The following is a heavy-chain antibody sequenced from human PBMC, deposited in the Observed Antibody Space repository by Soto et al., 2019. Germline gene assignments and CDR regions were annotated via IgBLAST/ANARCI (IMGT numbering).Heavy chain of an antibody. D-gene: IGHD3-22*01. CDR1: GYTFTSYG. CDR3: ARVDSSGYSSLRNWFDP. CDR2: ISAYNGNT. J-gene: IGHJ5*02. V-gene: IGHV1-18*04. Sequence: ASVKVSCKASGYTFTSYGISWVRQAPGQGLEWMGWISAYNGNTNYAQKLQGRVTMTTDTSTSTAYMELSSLRSEDTAVYYCARVDSSGYSSLRNWFDPWGQGTLVTVS.